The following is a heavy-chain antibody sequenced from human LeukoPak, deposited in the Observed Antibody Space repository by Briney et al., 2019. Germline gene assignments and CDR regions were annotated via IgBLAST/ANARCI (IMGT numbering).Heavy chain of an antibody. J-gene: IGHJ6*03. CDR3: ARESHSYGYNYYYYYYMDV. Sequence: GGSLRLSCAASGFTFSSYSMNWVRQAPGKGLEWVSYISSSIITIYYTDSVKGRFAISRDNAKNSLYPQMNSLRAEDTAVYYCARESHSYGYNYYYYYYMDVWGKGTTVTVSS. V-gene: IGHV3-48*01. CDR1: GFTFSSYS. CDR2: ISSSIITI. D-gene: IGHD5-18*01.